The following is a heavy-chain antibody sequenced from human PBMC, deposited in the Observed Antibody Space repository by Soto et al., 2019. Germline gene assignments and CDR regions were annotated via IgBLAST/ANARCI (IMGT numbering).Heavy chain of an antibody. CDR2: IYWDDDK. V-gene: IGHV2-5*02. D-gene: IGHD3-10*01. CDR1: GFSLTTSGVG. CDR3: AHRQSYFLFHH. Sequence: QITLKESGPPLVKPTQTLTLTCTFSGFSLTTSGVGVAWIRQPPGKALEWLALIYWDDDKRYSPSLRNRLTITKDTSRNQVVLTMTNMDPKDTATYYCAHRQSYFLFHHWGQGTLVTVSS. J-gene: IGHJ1*01.